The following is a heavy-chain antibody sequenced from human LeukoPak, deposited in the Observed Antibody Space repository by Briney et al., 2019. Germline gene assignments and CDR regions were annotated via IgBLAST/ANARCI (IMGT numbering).Heavy chain of an antibody. V-gene: IGHV3-30*01. CDR2: ISNDGTTQ. D-gene: IGHD2-2*01. J-gene: IGHJ5*02. CDR1: ATTFSIYA. Sequence: PGGSLRLSCEASATTFSIYALHWFRQAPDKGLEWVAVISNDGTTQHYADSVKGRFIVSRDNSKNTLYLQMNGLRADDSAKYYCARDGCSSTSCFRWFDPWGPGTLVTVSS. CDR3: ARDGCSSTSCFRWFDP.